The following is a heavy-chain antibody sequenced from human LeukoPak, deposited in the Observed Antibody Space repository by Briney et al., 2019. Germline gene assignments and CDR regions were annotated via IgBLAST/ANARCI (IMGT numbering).Heavy chain of an antibody. V-gene: IGHV5-51*01. CDR1: GYSFTNYW. J-gene: IGHJ4*02. CDR2: IYPGDSDA. Sequence: GESLKISCKGSGYSFTNYWIGWVRQMPGEGLEWMGIIYPGDSDAKYSPSSQGQVTISADKSISTAYLQWSSLKASDSAMYYCARTDDYWGQGTLVTVSS. CDR3: ARTDDY.